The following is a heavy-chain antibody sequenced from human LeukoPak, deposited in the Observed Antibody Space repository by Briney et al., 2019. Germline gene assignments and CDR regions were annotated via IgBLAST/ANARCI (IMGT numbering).Heavy chain of an antibody. Sequence: PGGSLRLSCAASGFTFSSYSMNWVRQAPGKGLEWVSYISTSSSTIYYADSVKGRFTISRDNAKNSLYLQMNSLRAEDTAVYYCARWRGALDAFDIWGKGTMVTVSS. CDR3: ARWRGALDAFDI. V-gene: IGHV3-48*01. J-gene: IGHJ3*02. CDR2: ISTSSSTI. CDR1: GFTFSSYS. D-gene: IGHD3-10*01.